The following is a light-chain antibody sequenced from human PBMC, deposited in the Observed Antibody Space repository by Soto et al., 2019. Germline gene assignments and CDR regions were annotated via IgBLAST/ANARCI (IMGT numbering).Light chain of an antibody. V-gene: IGKV1-9*01. CDR2: AAS. Sequence: DIQLTQSPSFLSASVGDRVTITCRARQGISSYLAWYQQKPGKAPELLIYAASTLQSGVPSRFSGSGSGTEFTLTISSLQPEDFATYYCQQLNSYLPLTFGGGTKVEIK. CDR1: QGISSY. CDR3: QQLNSYLPLT. J-gene: IGKJ4*01.